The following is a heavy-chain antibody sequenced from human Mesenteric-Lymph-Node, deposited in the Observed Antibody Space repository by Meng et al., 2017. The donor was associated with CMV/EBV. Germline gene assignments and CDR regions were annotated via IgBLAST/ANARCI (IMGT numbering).Heavy chain of an antibody. Sequence: GESLKISCAASEFTFSNSWMSWVRQAPGKGLEWVANIKQDGSEKYYVDSVKGRFTISRDNAKNSLFLQMNGLRVEDTAVYYCARDRDYSGSHRHNWFDPWGQGTLVTVSS. V-gene: IGHV3-7*01. J-gene: IGHJ5*02. CDR1: EFTFSNSW. D-gene: IGHD1-26*01. CDR2: IKQDGSEK. CDR3: ARDRDYSGSHRHNWFDP.